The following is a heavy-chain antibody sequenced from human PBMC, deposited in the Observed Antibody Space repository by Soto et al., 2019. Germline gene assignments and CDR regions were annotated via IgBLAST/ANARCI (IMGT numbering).Heavy chain of an antibody. Sequence: QVQLVQSGAEVKKPGSSVKVSCKASGGTFSSYAISWVRQAPGQGLEWMGGIIPIFGTANYAQKCQGRVTITADESTSTANMELSSLRSEDTAVYYCAREASSSGIEYWGQGTLVTVSS. J-gene: IGHJ4*02. CDR2: IIPIFGTA. CDR1: GGTFSSYA. V-gene: IGHV1-69*01. D-gene: IGHD6-13*01. CDR3: AREASSSGIEY.